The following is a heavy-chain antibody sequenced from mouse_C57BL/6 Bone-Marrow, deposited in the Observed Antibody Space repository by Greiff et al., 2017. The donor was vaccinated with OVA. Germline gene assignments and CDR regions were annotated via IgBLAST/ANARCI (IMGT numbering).Heavy chain of an antibody. V-gene: IGHV5-6*01. CDR2: ISSGGSYT. J-gene: IGHJ4*01. CDR1: GFTFSSYG. D-gene: IGHD4-1*01. CDR3: ASNWPLYAMDY. Sequence: EVKAVESGGDLVKPGGSLKLSCAASGFTFSSYGMSWVRQTPDKRLEWVATISSGGSYTYYPDSVKGRFTISRDNAKNTLYLQMSSLKSEDTAMYYCASNWPLYAMDYWGQGTSVTVSS.